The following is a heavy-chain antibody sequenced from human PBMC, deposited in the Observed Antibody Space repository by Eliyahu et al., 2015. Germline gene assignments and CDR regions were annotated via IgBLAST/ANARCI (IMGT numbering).Heavy chain of an antibody. V-gene: IGHV3-33*01. Sequence: QVQLVESGGGVVQPGRSLRLXCAASGFPFSTYGMHWVRQAPGKGLEWVAVIWYDGSNKYYADSVKGRFTISRDNSKNTLYLQMNSLRAEDTAVYYCASWNFDYWGQGTLVTVSS. CDR2: IWYDGSNK. D-gene: IGHD3-3*01. CDR3: ASWNFDY. J-gene: IGHJ4*02. CDR1: GFPFSTYG.